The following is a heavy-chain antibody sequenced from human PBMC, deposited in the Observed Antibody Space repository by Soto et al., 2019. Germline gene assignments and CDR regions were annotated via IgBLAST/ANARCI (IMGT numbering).Heavy chain of an antibody. J-gene: IGHJ6*02. CDR3: ARANVVVPAAILHYYYGMDV. CDR1: GGSISSGGYY. D-gene: IGHD2-2*01. Sequence: SETLSLTCTVSGGSISSGGYYWSWIRQHPGKGLEWIGYIYYSGSTYYNTSLKSRVTISVDTSKNQFSLKLSSMTAADTAVYYCARANVVVPAAILHYYYGMDVWGQGTTVTVSS. V-gene: IGHV4-31*03. CDR2: IYYSGST.